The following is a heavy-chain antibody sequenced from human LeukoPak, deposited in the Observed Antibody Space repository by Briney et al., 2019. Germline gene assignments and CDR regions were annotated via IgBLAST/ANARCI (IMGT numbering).Heavy chain of an antibody. V-gene: IGHV1-46*01. J-gene: IGHJ6*02. D-gene: IGHD5-18*01. CDR2: INPSGGST. CDR3: ARSGPTAFDYYYYGMDV. CDR1: GYTFTSYY. Sequence: GASVKVSCKASGYTFTSYYMHWVRQAPGQGLELMGIINPSGGSTSYAQKFQGRVTMTRDTSTSTVYMELSSLRSEDTAVYYCARSGPTAFDYYYYGMDVWGQGTTVTVSS.